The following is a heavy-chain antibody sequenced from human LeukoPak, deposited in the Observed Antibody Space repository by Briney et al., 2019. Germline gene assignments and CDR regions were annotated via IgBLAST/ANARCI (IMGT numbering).Heavy chain of an antibody. V-gene: IGHV3-33*01. CDR2: IWYDGSNK. CDR1: GFTFSSYG. CDR3: ASERYDFWSGYYTAYFDY. Sequence: GGSLRLSCAASGFTFSSYGMHWVRQAPGKGLEWVAVIWYDGSNKYYADSVKGRFTISRDNSKNTLYLQMNSLRAEDTAVYYCASERYDFWSGYYTAYFDYWGQGTLVTVSS. D-gene: IGHD3-3*01. J-gene: IGHJ4*02.